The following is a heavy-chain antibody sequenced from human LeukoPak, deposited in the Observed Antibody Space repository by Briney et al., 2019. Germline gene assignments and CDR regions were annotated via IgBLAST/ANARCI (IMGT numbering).Heavy chain of an antibody. V-gene: IGHV1-69*04. CDR2: IIPILGIA. D-gene: IGHD5-18*01. J-gene: IGHJ4*02. CDR3: ARGGYSYGSILDY. Sequence: ASVKVSCKASGGTFSSYAISWVRQAPGQGLEWMGRIIPILGIANYAQKFQGRVTITADKSTGTAYMELSSLRSEDTAVYYCARGGYSYGSILDYWGQGTLVTVSS. CDR1: GGTFSSYA.